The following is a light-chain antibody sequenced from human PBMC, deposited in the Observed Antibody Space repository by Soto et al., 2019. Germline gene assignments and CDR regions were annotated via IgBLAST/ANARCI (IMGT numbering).Light chain of an antibody. CDR3: QQYGSSPRT. V-gene: IGKV3-20*01. CDR1: QSVSGSS. J-gene: IGKJ1*01. CDR2: GAS. Sequence: EIVLTQSPGTLSLSPGERATLSCRASQSVSGSSLAWYQQKPGQAPRLLIYGASSRATGIPDRFSGSGSGTDLTLTISRLEPQDFKVYYCQQYGSSPRTFGQGTKVQIK.